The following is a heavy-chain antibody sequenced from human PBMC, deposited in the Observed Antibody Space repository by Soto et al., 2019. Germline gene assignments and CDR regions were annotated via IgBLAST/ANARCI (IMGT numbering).Heavy chain of an antibody. CDR3: ARLFVPGYCAIGVCVDAFDI. CDR1: GGYISSGGYY. V-gene: IGHV4-31*03. CDR2: IYYSGST. D-gene: IGHD2-8*01. Sequence: SQTLSLTCTVSGGYISSGGYYWGWISQHPGKGLEWIGYIYYSGSTYYNPSLKSRVTISIDTSKNQFSLKLSSVTAADTAVYYCARLFVPGYCAIGVCVDAFDIWGLGTMVTVSS. J-gene: IGHJ3*02.